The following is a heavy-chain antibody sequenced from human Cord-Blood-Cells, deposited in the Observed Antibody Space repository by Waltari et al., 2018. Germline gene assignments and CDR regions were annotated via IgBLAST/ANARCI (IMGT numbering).Heavy chain of an antibody. V-gene: IGHV1-69*01. CDR2: IIPIFGTA. CDR1: GGTFSSYA. CDR3: ARDLSHYDFWSGYYGWYFDL. D-gene: IGHD3-3*01. Sequence: QVQLVQSGAEVKKPGSSVKVSCKASGGTFSSYAISWVRQAPGQGREWMGGIIPIFGTANYAQKFQGRVTITADESTSTAYMELSSLRSEDTAVYYCARDLSHYDFWSGYYGWYFDLWGRGTLVTVSS. J-gene: IGHJ2*01.